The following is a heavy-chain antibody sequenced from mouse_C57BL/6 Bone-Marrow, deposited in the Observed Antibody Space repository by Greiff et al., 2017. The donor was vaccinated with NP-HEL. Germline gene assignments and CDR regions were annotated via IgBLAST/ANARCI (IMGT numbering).Heavy chain of an antibody. J-gene: IGHJ3*01. CDR1: GFTFSSYA. Sequence: EVQLVESGGGLVKPGGSLKLSCAASGFTFSSYAMSWVRQTPEKRLEWVATISDGGSYTYYPDNVKGRFTISRDNAKNNLYLQMSHLKSEDTAMYYCYFPFAGWGQGILVTVSA. CDR3: YFPFAG. V-gene: IGHV5-4*01. CDR2: ISDGGSYT.